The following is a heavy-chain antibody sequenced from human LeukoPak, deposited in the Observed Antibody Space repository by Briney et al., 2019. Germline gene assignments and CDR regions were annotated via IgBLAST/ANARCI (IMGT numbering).Heavy chain of an antibody. CDR2: ISGSGGST. Sequence: GGSLRLSCAASGFTFSSYGMSWVRQAPGKGLEWVSAISGSGGSTYYADSVKGRFTISRDNSKNTLYLQMNSLRAEDTAVCYCAKRTRTTVTTPLGTNYYYYMDVRGKGTTVTISS. CDR3: AKRTRTTVTTPLGTNYYYYMDV. D-gene: IGHD4-17*01. J-gene: IGHJ6*03. CDR1: GFTFSSYG. V-gene: IGHV3-23*01.